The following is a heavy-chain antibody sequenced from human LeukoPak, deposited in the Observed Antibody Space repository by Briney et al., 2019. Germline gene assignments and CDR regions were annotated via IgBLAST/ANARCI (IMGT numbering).Heavy chain of an antibody. CDR3: ARRPDYGGTPTFDY. J-gene: IGHJ4*02. D-gene: IGHD4-23*01. CDR2: LYSDGST. CDR1: GVTVSSNY. Sequence: GGSLRLSCAASGVTVSSNYMSWVRQAPGKGLEWVSVLYSDGSTYYADSVKGRFIISRDNSKNTLYLQMNSLRAEDTAVYFCARRPDYGGTPTFDYWGQGTLVTVSS. V-gene: IGHV3-66*01.